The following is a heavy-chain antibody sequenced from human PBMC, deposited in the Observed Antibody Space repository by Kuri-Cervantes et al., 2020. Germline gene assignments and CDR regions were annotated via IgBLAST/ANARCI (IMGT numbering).Heavy chain of an antibody. J-gene: IGHJ4*02. CDR1: GFTFSSYS. CDR2: ISYDGSNK. CDR3: VRRYFDY. Sequence: GGSLRLSCAASGFTFSSYSMNWVRQAPGKGLEWVAVISYDGSNKYYADSVKGRFTISRDNSKNTLYLQMNSLRAEDTAVYYCVRRYFDYWGQGTLVTVSS. V-gene: IGHV3-30*03.